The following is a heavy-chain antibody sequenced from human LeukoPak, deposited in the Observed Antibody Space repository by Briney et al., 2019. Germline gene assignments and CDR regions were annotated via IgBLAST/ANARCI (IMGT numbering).Heavy chain of an antibody. D-gene: IGHD5-24*01. CDR2: IRYDGSYE. CDR1: GFTFNSYG. Sequence: GGSLRLSCAAFGFTFNSYGMHWVRQAPGKGLEWVAFIRYDGSYEYYADSVKGRFTISRDNSKTTLYLQMNSLRSEDTAVYYCAKDGGLHRCYYYNYMDIWGKGTTVTVSS. CDR3: AKDGGLHRCYYYNYMDI. J-gene: IGHJ6*03. V-gene: IGHV3-30*02.